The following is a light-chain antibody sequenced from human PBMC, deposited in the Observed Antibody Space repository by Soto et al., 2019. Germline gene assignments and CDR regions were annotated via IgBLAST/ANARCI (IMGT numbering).Light chain of an antibody. V-gene: IGKV3-20*01. CDR3: KHYASSPPYT. CDR2: CAF. CDR1: QRVASSD. J-gene: IGKJ2*01. Sequence: EIVLTQSPGTLSFSLGESATLSCRASQRVASSDVAWYRQKPGQAPWLLIYCAFNRANGLPDRFSGSGSGTDFTLTISRLEAEDSAVYYCKHYASSPPYTFGQGTKLKIK.